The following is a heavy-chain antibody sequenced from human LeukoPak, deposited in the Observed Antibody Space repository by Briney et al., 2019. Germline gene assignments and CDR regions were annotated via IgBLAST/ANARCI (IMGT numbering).Heavy chain of an antibody. CDR1: GGSISGYY. V-gene: IGHV4-59*01. CDR3: AREWPGITAGYFDL. Sequence: SETLSLTCTVSGGSISGYYWSWIRQPPGKGLEWIAYIYYNGISNYNPSLKSRVIISVDSSKNQFSLKLTSVTAADTAVYYCAREWPGITAGYFDLWGRGTLVTVSS. D-gene: IGHD3-16*01. J-gene: IGHJ2*01. CDR2: IYYNGIS.